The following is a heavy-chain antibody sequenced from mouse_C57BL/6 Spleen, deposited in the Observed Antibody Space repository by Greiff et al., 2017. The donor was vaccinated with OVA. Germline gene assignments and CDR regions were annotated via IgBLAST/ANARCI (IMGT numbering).Heavy chain of an antibody. Sequence: VQLKESGAELVRPGSSVKMSCKTSGYTFTSYGINWVKQRPGQGLEWIGYIYIGNGYTEYNEKFKGKATLTSDTSSSTAYMQLSSLTSEDSAIYFCARSEGHYYGSSYFDYWGQGTTLTVSS. CDR2: IYIGNGYT. CDR3: ARSEGHYYGSSYFDY. V-gene: IGHV1-58*01. D-gene: IGHD1-1*01. CDR1: GYTFTSYG. J-gene: IGHJ2*01.